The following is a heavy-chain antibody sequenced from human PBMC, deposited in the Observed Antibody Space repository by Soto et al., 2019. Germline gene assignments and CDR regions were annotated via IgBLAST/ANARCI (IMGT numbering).Heavy chain of an antibody. V-gene: IGHV4-61*01. CDR2: IYYSGST. Sequence: PSETLSLTCTVSGGSVSSGSYYWSWIRQPPGKGLEWIGYIYYSGSTNYNPSLKSRVTISVDTSKNQFSLKLSSVTAADTAVYYCARVLAIFGVVIDRFDPWGQGTLVTVSS. D-gene: IGHD3-3*01. J-gene: IGHJ5*02. CDR1: GGSVSSGSYY. CDR3: ARVLAIFGVVIDRFDP.